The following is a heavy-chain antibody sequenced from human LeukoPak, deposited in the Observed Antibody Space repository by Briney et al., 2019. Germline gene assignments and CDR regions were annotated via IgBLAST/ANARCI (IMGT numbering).Heavy chain of an antibody. D-gene: IGHD6-19*01. CDR1: GGSFTGYS. J-gene: IGHJ4*02. CDR3: ARAKNMIAVAGFDY. Sequence: SETLSLTCAVYGGSFTGYSWKWIRQTPGKGLEWIGEINHSGASKYNPSLKSRVTISVDTSKNQFSLKLSSVTAADTAVYYCARAKNMIAVAGFDYWGQGTLVTVSS. V-gene: IGHV4-34*01. CDR2: INHSGAS.